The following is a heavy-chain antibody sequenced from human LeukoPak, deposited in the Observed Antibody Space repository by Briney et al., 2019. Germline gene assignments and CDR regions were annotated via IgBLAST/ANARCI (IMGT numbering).Heavy chain of an antibody. CDR2: IWYDGSNK. J-gene: IGHJ6*04. D-gene: IGHD2-2*01. Sequence: PGRSLRLPCAASGFTFSSYGMHWVRQAPGKGLEWVAVIWYDGSNKYYADSVKGRFTISRDNSKNTLYLQMNSLRAEDTAVYYCAREGCSSTSCYYYYGMDVWGKGTTVTVSS. CDR1: GFTFSSYG. CDR3: AREGCSSTSCYYYYGMDV. V-gene: IGHV3-33*01.